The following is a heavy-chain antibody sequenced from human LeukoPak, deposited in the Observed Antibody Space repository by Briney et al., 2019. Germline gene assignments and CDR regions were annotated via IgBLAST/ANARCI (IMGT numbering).Heavy chain of an antibody. CDR3: ARDPTPIAAAGTYYYYYYMDV. CDR1: GFTFSSYS. D-gene: IGHD6-13*01. V-gene: IGHV3-21*01. J-gene: IGHJ6*03. Sequence: GGSLRLSCAASGFTFSSYSMNWVRQAPGKGLEWVSSISSSSSYIYYADSVKGRFTISRDNAKNSLYLQMNSLRAEDTAVYYCARDPTPIAAAGTYYYYYYMDVWGKGTTVTVSS. CDR2: ISSSSSYI.